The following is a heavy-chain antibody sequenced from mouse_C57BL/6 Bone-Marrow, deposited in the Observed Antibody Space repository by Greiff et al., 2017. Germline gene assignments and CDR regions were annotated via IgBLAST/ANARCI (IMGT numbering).Heavy chain of an antibody. V-gene: IGHV1-59*01. J-gene: IGHJ2*01. CDR1: GYTFTSYW. Sequence: VQLQQPGAELVRPGSSVKLSCKASGYTFTSYWMHWVKQRPGQGLEWIGVIDPSDSYTNYNQKFKGKATLTVDTSSSTAYMQLSSLTSEDSAVYDCARAYYGSSYDYWGQGTTLTVSS. CDR3: ARAYYGSSYDY. CDR2: IDPSDSYT. D-gene: IGHD1-1*01.